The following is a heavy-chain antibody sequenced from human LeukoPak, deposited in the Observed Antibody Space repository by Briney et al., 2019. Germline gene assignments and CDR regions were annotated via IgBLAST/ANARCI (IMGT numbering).Heavy chain of an antibody. CDR1: GYTLTELS. CDR3: ATDRGYSYGYGFDY. D-gene: IGHD5-18*01. J-gene: IGHJ4*02. V-gene: IGHV1-24*01. Sequence: GASVKVSCKVSGYTLTELSMHWVRQAPGKGLERMGGFDPEDGETIYAQKFQGRVTMTEDTSTDTAYMELSSLRSEDTAVYYCATDRGYSYGYGFDYWGQGTLVTVSS. CDR2: FDPEDGET.